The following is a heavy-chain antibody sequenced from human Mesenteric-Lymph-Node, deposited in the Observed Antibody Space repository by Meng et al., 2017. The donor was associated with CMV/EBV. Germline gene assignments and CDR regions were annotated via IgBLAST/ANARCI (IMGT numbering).Heavy chain of an antibody. CDR2: IYYSGST. D-gene: IGHD3-22*01. J-gene: IGHJ4*02. V-gene: IGHV4-59*01. CDR1: GGSISSYY. CDR3: SRGDYYDTSGAYPSLDY. Sequence: SETLSLTCTVSGGSISSYYWSWIRQPPGKGLEWIGYIYYSGSTNYNPSLKSRVTISVDTSKNQFSLKLSSVTAADTAVYYFSRGDYYDTSGAYPSLDYWGQGTLVTVSS.